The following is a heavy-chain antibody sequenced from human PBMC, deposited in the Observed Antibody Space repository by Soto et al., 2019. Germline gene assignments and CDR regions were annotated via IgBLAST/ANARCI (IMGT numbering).Heavy chain of an antibody. D-gene: IGHD2-15*01. CDR3: AREWSAFDY. Sequence: QVQLQESGPGLVKPSETLSLTCTVSSDSLSGYDHKWSWIRQPPGKGLEYVGYMYSSGYTDYNPSLKSRVTMSIDTSKNQYSLKLSSATAADTAVYYCAREWSAFDYWGQGILVTVSS. J-gene: IGHJ4*02. CDR1: SDSLSGYDHK. CDR2: MYSSGYT. V-gene: IGHV4-61*08.